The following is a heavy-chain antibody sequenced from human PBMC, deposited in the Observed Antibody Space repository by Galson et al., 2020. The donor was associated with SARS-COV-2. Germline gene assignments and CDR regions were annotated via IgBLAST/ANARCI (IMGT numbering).Heavy chain of an antibody. J-gene: IGHJ6*02. Sequence: SCAVSGFPFSNAWMSWVRQAPGKGLEWVGRIRGKADGGTADYAGPVKGRFIVSRDDSKNTLYLEMNSLKTEDTGVYYCTTGMSSGWFRDGMDVWGQGTTVTVSS. CDR2: IRGKADGGTA. V-gene: IGHV3-15*01. CDR1: GFPFSNAW. D-gene: IGHD6-19*01. CDR3: TTGMSSGWFRDGMDV.